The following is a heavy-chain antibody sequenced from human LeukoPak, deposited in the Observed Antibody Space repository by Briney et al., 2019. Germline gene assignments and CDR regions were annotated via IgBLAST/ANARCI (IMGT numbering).Heavy chain of an antibody. CDR1: GGSISSYY. D-gene: IGHD3-16*02. CDR3: ARGDYVWGSYRPNNWFDP. CDR2: IYYSGST. J-gene: IGHJ5*02. V-gene: IGHV4-59*01. Sequence: SETLSLTCTVSGGSISSYYWSWIRQPPGKGLEWIGYIYYSGSTNYNPSLKSRVTISVDTSKNQFSLKLSSVTAAETAVYYCARGDYVWGSYRPNNWFDPWGQGTLVTVSS.